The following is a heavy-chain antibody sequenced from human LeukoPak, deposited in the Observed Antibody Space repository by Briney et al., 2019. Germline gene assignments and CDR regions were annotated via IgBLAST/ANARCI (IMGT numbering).Heavy chain of an antibody. D-gene: IGHD5/OR15-5a*01. V-gene: IGHV3-9*01. CDR1: GFTFDDYA. J-gene: IGHJ4*02. CDR2: ISWNSGSI. CDR3: AKDSSTALSYFDY. Sequence: PGRSLRLSCAASGFTFDDYAMHWVRQAPGKGLEWVSGISWNSGSIGYADSVKGRFTISRDNAKNSLYLQMNSLRAEDTALYYCAKDSSTALSYFDYWGQGTLVTVSS.